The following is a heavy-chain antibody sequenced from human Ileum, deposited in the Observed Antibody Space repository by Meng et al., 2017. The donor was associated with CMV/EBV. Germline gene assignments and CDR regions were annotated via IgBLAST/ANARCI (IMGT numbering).Heavy chain of an antibody. CDR1: GGSMSSYF. V-gene: IGHV4-4*07. CDR2: IYSSGNT. D-gene: IGHD5-12*01. Sequence: QVPLQESGPGLVKPSETLSLTCTVSGGSMSSYFWSWIRQPAGKGLEWIGRIYSSGNTNYNPSLKSRVTVSVDTSKNQFYLKMTSVTAADTAVYYCVRIPKNGYDYGLDYWGQGTLVTVSS. J-gene: IGHJ4*02. CDR3: VRIPKNGYDYGLDY.